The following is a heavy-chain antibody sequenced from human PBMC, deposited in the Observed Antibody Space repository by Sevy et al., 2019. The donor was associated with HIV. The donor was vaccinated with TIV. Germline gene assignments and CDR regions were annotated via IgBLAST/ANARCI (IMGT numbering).Heavy chain of an antibody. J-gene: IGHJ4*02. Sequence: GGSLRLSCAASGFTFSNYWMSWVRQAPGKGLEWVANIKRDGSEKYYVASVKGRFTISRDNAKTSLYLQMNSLRAEDTAVYYCARLWLDYWGQGTLVTVSS. CDR3: ARLWLDY. V-gene: IGHV3-7*01. CDR2: IKRDGSEK. CDR1: GFTFSNYW. D-gene: IGHD2-21*01.